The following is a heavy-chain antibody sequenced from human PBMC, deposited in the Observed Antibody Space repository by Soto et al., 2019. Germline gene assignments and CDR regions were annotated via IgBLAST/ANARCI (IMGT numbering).Heavy chain of an antibody. Sequence: QVQLVQSGAEVKKPGASVKVSCKASGYTFTSYGISWVRQAPGQGLEWMGWISAYNGNTNYAQKLQGRVTMTTDTSTSTAYMELRSLRSDDTAVYYCARDGERQQWLVHPNYYYYYGMDVWGQGTTVTVSS. V-gene: IGHV1-18*01. D-gene: IGHD6-19*01. CDR3: ARDGERQQWLVHPNYYYYYGMDV. CDR2: ISAYNGNT. CDR1: GYTFTSYG. J-gene: IGHJ6*02.